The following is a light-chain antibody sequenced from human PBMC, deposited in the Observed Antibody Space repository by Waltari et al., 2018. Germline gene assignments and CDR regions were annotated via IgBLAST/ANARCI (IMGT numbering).Light chain of an antibody. J-gene: IGKJ2*02. CDR2: AAS. V-gene: IGKV1-6*01. CDR3: QQGNLYPWT. CDR1: QDIGDN. Sequence: AIQMTQSPSSLSASVGDRVTIACRASQDIGDNLGWYQQKPGKAPQLLISAASILQNGVPPRFSGSGSGTDFTLTISSLQPDDFATYFCQQGNLYPWTFGQGTKLEIK.